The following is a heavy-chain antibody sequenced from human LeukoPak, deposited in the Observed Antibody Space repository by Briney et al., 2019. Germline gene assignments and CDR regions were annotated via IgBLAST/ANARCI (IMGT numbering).Heavy chain of an antibody. V-gene: IGHV3-48*04. J-gene: IGHJ4*02. D-gene: IGHD4-11*01. CDR3: ARDSYSNYVGSDY. CDR2: ISSSGSTI. CDR1: GFTFSSYA. Sequence: GRSLRLSCAASGFTFSSYAMEWVRQAPGKGLEWVSYISSSGSTIYYADSVKGRFTISRDNAKNSLYLQMNSLRAEDTAVYYCARDSYSNYVGSDYWGQGTLVTVSS.